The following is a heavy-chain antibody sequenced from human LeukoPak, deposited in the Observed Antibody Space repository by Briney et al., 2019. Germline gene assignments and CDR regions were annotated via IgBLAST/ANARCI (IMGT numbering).Heavy chain of an antibody. V-gene: IGHV4-34*01. D-gene: IGHD3-22*01. J-gene: IGHJ2*01. CDR2: INHSGST. CDR1: GGSISSYY. CDR3: ARVQYYYDSSGPDWYFDL. Sequence: SETLSLTCTVSGGSISSYYWSWIRQPPGKGLEWIGEINHSGSTNYNPSLKSRVTISVDTSKNQFSLKLSSVTAADTAVYYCARVQYYYDSSGPDWYFDLWGRGTLVTVSS.